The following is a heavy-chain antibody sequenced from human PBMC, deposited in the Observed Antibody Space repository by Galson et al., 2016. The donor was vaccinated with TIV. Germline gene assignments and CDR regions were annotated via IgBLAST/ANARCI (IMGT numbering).Heavy chain of an antibody. D-gene: IGHD1-1*01. CDR3: AKGQLRAARRFYCMDV. J-gene: IGHJ6*03. CDR1: GFTFDDYA. Sequence: SLRLSCAASGFTFDDYAMHWVRQVPGRGLEWVSVISWNSGSTVYADSVKGRFIISRDNAKNSLYLQMNSLRAEDTALYYCAKGQLRAARRFYCMDVWGKGTTFTVSS. CDR2: ISWNSGST. V-gene: IGHV3-9*01.